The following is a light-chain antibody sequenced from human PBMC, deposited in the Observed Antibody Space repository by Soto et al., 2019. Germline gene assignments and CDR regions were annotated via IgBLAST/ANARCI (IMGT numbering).Light chain of an antibody. CDR2: GAS. Sequence: DIQMTQSPSTLFASVGDRVTIACRASQNISPCLAWYQQKPGKAPKLLIYGASSLEGGVPSRFSGSGSGRDFTLTISSLLPDDFATYYCQQYSNSVTFGQGTKVEIK. CDR1: QNISPC. V-gene: IGKV1-5*01. CDR3: QQYSNSVT. J-gene: IGKJ1*01.